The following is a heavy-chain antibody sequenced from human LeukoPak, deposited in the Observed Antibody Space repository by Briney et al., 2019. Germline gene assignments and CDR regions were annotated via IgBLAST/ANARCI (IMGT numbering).Heavy chain of an antibody. Sequence: GGSLRLSCAASGFTFSSYGMHWVRRAPGKGLEGVAVIWYDGSNKYYADSVKGRFTISRDNSNNPLYLQMNSLRAEDTAVYYCARADYQLLSPSYNWFDPWGQGTLVTVSS. CDR3: ARADYQLLSPSYNWFDP. CDR1: GFTFSSYG. CDR2: IWYDGSNK. J-gene: IGHJ5*02. V-gene: IGHV3-33*01. D-gene: IGHD2-2*01.